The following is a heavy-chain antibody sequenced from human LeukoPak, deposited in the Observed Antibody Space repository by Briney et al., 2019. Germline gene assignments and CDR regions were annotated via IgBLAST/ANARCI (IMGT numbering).Heavy chain of an antibody. J-gene: IGHJ5*02. D-gene: IGHD3-22*01. CDR3: ARVGGYYHWFDP. CDR2: IYYSGST. CDR1: GGSISSHY. Sequence: SETLSLTCTVSGGSISSHYWSRIRQPPGKGLEWIGYIYYSGSTNYNPSLKSRVTISVDTSKNQFSLKLSSVTAADTAVYYCARVGGYYHWFDPWGQGTLVTVSS. V-gene: IGHV4-59*11.